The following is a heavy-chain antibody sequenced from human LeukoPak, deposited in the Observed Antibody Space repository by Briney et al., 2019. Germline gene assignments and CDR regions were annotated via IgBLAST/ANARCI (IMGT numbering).Heavy chain of an antibody. J-gene: IGHJ4*02. CDR2: VSAYNGNT. CDR3: ARASYFDWLLTPMYYFDY. Sequence: ASEKVSCKASGYTFTSYGISWGRQGPGDGLEWMGLVSAYNGNTDYAQKLQCRPTMTTDTSTSTAYLKMSSLRSQDTAVYYCARASYFDWLLTPMYYFDYWGQGTLVTVSS. D-gene: IGHD3-9*01. V-gene: IGHV1-18*01. CDR1: GYTFTSYG.